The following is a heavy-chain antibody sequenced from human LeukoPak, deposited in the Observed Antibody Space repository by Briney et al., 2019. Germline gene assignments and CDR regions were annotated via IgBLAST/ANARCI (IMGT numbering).Heavy chain of an antibody. Sequence: SETLSLTCTVSGGSISSYYWSWIRQPAGKGLEWIGRIYTSGSTNYNPSLKSRVTMSVDTSKNQFSLKLSSVTAADTAVYYCAREGDLDYYCSSTSCYSQVWFDPWGQGTLVTVSS. CDR1: GGSISSYY. D-gene: IGHD2-2*01. CDR2: IYTSGST. V-gene: IGHV4-4*07. J-gene: IGHJ5*02. CDR3: AREGDLDYYCSSTSCYSQVWFDP.